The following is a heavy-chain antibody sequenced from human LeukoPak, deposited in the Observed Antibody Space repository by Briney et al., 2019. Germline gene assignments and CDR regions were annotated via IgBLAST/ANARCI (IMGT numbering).Heavy chain of an antibody. D-gene: IGHD6-19*01. CDR3: AKGPGYSSGWYRDDAFDI. J-gene: IGHJ3*02. Sequence: GGSLRLSCAASGFTFSSYGMHWVRQAPGKGLEWVAVISYDGSNKYYADSVKGRFTISRDNSKNTLYLQMNSLRAEDTAVYYCAKGPGYSSGWYRDDAFDIWGQGTMVTVSS. CDR2: ISYDGSNK. CDR1: GFTFSSYG. V-gene: IGHV3-30*18.